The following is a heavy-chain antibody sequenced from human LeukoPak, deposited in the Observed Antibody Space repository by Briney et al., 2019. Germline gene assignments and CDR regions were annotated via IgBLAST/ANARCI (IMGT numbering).Heavy chain of an antibody. CDR3: AREGTSGTHLNWFDP. CDR2: IYGSGST. CDR1: GGSTSSGGYY. D-gene: IGHD1-1*01. J-gene: IGHJ5*02. Sequence: SETLSLTCTVSGGSTSSGGYYWSWIRQPPGKGLEWIGHIYGSGSTNYNPSLKSRVTLSVDTSKNQFSLKLSSVTAADTAVYYCAREGTSGTHLNWFDPWGQGTLVTVSS. V-gene: IGHV4-61*08.